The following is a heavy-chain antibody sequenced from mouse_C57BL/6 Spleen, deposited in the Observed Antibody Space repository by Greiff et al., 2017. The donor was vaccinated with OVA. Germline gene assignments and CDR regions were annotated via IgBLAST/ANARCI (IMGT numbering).Heavy chain of an antibody. Sequence: VQLQQSGAELVRPGASVKLSCTASGFNIKDDYMHWVKQRPEQGLEWIGWIEPENGDTEYASKFQGKATITADTSSNTAYLQLSSLTSEDTAVYYCTTNRLAYWGQGTLVTVSA. CDR1: GFNIKDDY. J-gene: IGHJ3*01. CDR3: TTNRLAY. V-gene: IGHV14-4*01. D-gene: IGHD2-4*01. CDR2: IEPENGDT.